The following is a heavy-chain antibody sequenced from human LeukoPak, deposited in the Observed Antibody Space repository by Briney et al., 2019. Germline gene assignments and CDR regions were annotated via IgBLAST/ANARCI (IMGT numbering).Heavy chain of an antibody. CDR3: ARSPYYDSSGHFDY. D-gene: IGHD3-22*01. V-gene: IGHV4-59*08. J-gene: IGHJ4*02. Sequence: PPETLSLTCTVSGGSISSYYWSWIRQPPGKGLEWIGYIYYSGSTNYNPSLKSRVTISVDTSKNQFSLKLSSVTAADTAVYYCARSPYYDSSGHFDYWGQGTLVTVSS. CDR1: GGSISSYY. CDR2: IYYSGST.